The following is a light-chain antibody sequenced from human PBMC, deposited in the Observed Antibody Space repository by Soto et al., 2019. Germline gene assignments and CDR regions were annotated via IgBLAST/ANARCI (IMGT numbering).Light chain of an antibody. CDR3: QQYNTYSAT. Sequence: DIQMTQSPSTLSASVGDRVTITCRASQKIASWLAWYQQEPGKAPKVLIYGASTLESGVPSRFSGSGSGTEFTLTISNLQPGDFATYYCQQYNTYSATFGQGTRLEIK. CDR2: GAS. V-gene: IGKV1-5*01. CDR1: QKIASW. J-gene: IGKJ5*01.